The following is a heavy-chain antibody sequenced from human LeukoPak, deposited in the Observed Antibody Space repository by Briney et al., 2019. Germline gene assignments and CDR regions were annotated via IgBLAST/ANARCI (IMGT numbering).Heavy chain of an antibody. D-gene: IGHD3-16*01. CDR3: ARFMLGEPAKDAFDI. J-gene: IGHJ3*02. V-gene: IGHV4-59*01. CDR1: GGSISYYY. CDR2: IYYSGST. Sequence: SETLSLTCTVSGGSISYYYWSWIRQPPGKGLEWIGYIYYSGSTNYNPSLKSRVTISVDTSKNQFSLKLSSVTAEDTAVYYCARFMLGEPAKDAFDIWGQGTMVTVSS.